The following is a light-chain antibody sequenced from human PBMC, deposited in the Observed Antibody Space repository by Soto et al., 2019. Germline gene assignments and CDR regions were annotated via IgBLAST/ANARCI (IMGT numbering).Light chain of an antibody. CDR3: QQYDRSPFT. CDR1: QSVTSSF. CDR2: GAS. J-gene: IGKJ2*01. V-gene: IGKV3-20*01. Sequence: EIVLTQSPGTLSLSPGERATLSCRASQSVTSSFLAWYQQKPGQAPRLLIFGASNRATGIPHRFSGRGSGTDFSLTISRLEPEDFAIYYCQQYDRSPFTYGQGTKLEIK.